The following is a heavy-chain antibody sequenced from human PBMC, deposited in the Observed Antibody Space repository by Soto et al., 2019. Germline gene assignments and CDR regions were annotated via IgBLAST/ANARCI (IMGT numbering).Heavy chain of an antibody. D-gene: IGHD1-26*01. V-gene: IGHV1-18*01. Sequence: ASVKVSCKASGDTFSTYDISWVRQAPGQGLEWMGWISAYNGNTNYAQKLQGRVTMTTDTSTSTAYMELRSLRSDDTAVYYCAREAVGAHYYGMDVWGQGTTVTVSS. J-gene: IGHJ6*02. CDR3: AREAVGAHYYGMDV. CDR2: ISAYNGNT. CDR1: GDTFSTYD.